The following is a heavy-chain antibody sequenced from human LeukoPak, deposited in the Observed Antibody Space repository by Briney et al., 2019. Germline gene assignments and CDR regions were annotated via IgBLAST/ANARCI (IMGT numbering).Heavy chain of an antibody. V-gene: IGHV3-30*18. CDR3: AKALYATEAIDY. J-gene: IGHJ4*02. CDR2: ISHDGSNK. D-gene: IGHD2-2*02. CDR1: GFTFSRYG. Sequence: GGSLRLSCAASGFTFSRYGMHWVRQAPGKGLEWVAVISHDGSNKYYGDSVKGRFTISRDNSKNTLYLQMNSLRAEDTAVYYCAKALYATEAIDYWGQGTLVTVSS.